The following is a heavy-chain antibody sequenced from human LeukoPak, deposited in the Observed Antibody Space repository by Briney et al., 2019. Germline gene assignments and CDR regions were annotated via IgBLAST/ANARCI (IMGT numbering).Heavy chain of an antibody. J-gene: IGHJ5*02. CDR3: ARGSGYGDFDP. CDR1: GFTFSSYG. V-gene: IGHV3-33*01. CDR2: IWYDGSNK. D-gene: IGHD4-17*01. Sequence: GGSLRLSCAASGFTFSSYGMHWVRQAPGKGLEWVAVIWYDGSNKYYEDSVKGRFTISRDNSKNTLYLQMNSLRAEDTAVYYCARGSGYGDFDPWGQGTLVTVSS.